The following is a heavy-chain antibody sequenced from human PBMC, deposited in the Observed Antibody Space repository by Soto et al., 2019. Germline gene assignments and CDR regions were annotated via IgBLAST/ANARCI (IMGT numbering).Heavy chain of an antibody. CDR2: ISYEGSDK. CDR3: GGGQYFSDC. Sequence: QVQLVESGGGVVQPGRSLRLSCAASGFPCTSYGMHWVREGPDKGLEWVAIISYEGSDKYYADSVKGRFTISRDNSKSSLDLPMKSRRPWESAVCCLGGGQYFSDCRGKGALVIVSS. V-gene: IGHV3-30*03. CDR1: GFPCTSYG. J-gene: IGHJ4*02. D-gene: IGHD3-10*01.